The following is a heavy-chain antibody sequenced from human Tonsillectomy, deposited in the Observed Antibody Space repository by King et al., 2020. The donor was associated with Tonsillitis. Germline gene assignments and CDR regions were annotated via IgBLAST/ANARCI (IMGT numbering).Heavy chain of an antibody. J-gene: IGHJ4*02. V-gene: IGHV3-21*01. CDR2: ISSSSSYI. Sequence: VQLVESGGGLVKPGGSLRLSCAASGFTFSSYSMNWVRQAPGKGLEWVSSISSSSSYIYYADSVKGRFTISRDNAKNSLYLQMNSLRAEDTAVYYCARDPGAVWLRSGFDYWGQGTLVTVSS. CDR3: ARDPGAVWLRSGFDY. CDR1: GFTFSSYS. D-gene: IGHD5-12*01.